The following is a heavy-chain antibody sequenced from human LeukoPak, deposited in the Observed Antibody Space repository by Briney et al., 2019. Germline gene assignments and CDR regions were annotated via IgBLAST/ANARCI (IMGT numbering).Heavy chain of an antibody. J-gene: IGHJ4*02. CDR2: IYHSGST. CDR1: GGSISSRNW. D-gene: IGHD2-21*01. V-gene: IGHV4-4*02. Sequence: PSGTLSLTCAVSGGSISSRNWWSWVRQPPGKGLEWIGEIYHSGSTNYNPSLKSRVTISVDKSKNQFSLKLSSVTAADTAVYYCARSGIEATNSYYFDYWGQGTLVTVSS. CDR3: ARSGIEATNSYYFDY.